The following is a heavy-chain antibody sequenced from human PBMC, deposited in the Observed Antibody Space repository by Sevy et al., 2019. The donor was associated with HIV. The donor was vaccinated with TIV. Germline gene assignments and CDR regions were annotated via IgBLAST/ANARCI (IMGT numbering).Heavy chain of an antibody. CDR1: CGSINSLY. J-gene: IGHJ4*02. V-gene: IGHV4-59*08. Sequence: SETLSLTCTVSCGSINSLYWNWIRQPPGKGLEWIANIYYNGHINYNPSLKSRVTLSLDTSKNQFSLRLSSVTAADTAMYYCAGENAWGRGYSWGQGTLVTVSS. CDR3: AGENAWGRGYS. D-gene: IGHD1-26*01. CDR2: IYYNGHI.